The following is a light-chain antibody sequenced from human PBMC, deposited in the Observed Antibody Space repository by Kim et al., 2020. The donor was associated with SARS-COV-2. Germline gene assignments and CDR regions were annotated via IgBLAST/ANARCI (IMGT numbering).Light chain of an antibody. Sequence: ASVGDKVPSTCRASQSINGWLAWYQQKPGKAPNLLIYDASSLESGVPSRFSGSGSGTEFTLTISSLQPDDFATYYCQQYNGYVLTFGGGTKVDIK. CDR3: QQYNGYVLT. V-gene: IGKV1-5*01. CDR2: DAS. J-gene: IGKJ4*01. CDR1: QSINGW.